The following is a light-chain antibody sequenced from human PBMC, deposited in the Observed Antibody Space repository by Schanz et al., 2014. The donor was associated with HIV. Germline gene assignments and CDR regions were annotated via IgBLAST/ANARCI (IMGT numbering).Light chain of an antibody. CDR1: SSDVGGYNY. Sequence: QSALTQPAFVSGSPGQSITISCTGSSSDVGGYNYISWYQQHPGKAPKLMIYDVSNRPSGVSNRFSGSKSGTTASLTIAGLRPEDEGDYYCSSYTSTNTVSFAGGTKLTVL. CDR2: DVS. J-gene: IGLJ2*01. CDR3: SSYTSTNTVS. V-gene: IGLV2-14*03.